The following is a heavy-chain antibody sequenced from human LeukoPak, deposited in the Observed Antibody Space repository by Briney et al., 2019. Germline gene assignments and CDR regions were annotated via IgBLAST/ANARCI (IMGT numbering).Heavy chain of an antibody. J-gene: IGHJ4*02. V-gene: IGHV4-38-2*02. CDR1: GYSISSGYY. CDR3: ARDSHYYDSSGD. Sequence: PSETLSLTCTVSGYSISSGYYWGWIRQPPGKGLEWIGSIYHSGSTYYNPSLKSRATISVDTSKNQFSLKLSSVTAADTAVYYCARDSHYYDSSGDWGQGTLVTVSS. D-gene: IGHD3-22*01. CDR2: IYHSGST.